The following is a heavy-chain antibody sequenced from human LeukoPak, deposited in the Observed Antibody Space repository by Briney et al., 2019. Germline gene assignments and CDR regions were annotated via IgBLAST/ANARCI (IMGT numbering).Heavy chain of an antibody. V-gene: IGHV1-18*01. CDR3: GRDKGKLELTDY. CDR1: GYTFTSYG. J-gene: IGHJ4*02. D-gene: IGHD1-7*01. CDR2: ISAYNGNT. Sequence: ASVTVSCMASGYTFTSYGISWVRQAPGQGLEWMGWISAYNGNTNYAQKLQGRVTMTTDTSTSTAYMELRSLRSDDTAVYYCGRDKGKLELTDYWGQGTLVTVSS.